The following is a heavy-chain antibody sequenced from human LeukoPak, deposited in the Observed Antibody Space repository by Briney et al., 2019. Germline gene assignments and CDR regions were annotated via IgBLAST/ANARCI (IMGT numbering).Heavy chain of an antibody. V-gene: IGHV3-53*01. CDR3: ARDSRNFGGAFDY. CDR1: GLAVNIIY. Sequence: GGSLRLSCAPSGLAVNIIYMGWARQAPGEGLEWVSVIYAGGSTYYRDSVRGRFTISRDNSMNTLHLQMNSLRAEDTAVYFCARDSRNFGGAFDYWGQGTLVTVSS. CDR2: IYAGGST. D-gene: IGHD4-23*01. J-gene: IGHJ4*02.